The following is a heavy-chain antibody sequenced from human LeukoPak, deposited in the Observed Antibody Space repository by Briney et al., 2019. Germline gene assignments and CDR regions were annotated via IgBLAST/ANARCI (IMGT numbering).Heavy chain of an antibody. J-gene: IGHJ4*02. CDR2: ISGSGGST. D-gene: IGHD3-3*01. V-gene: IGHV3-23*01. CDR3: AKDPPPDFWSGYYFSSYFDY. Sequence: GGSLRLSCAASGFTFSSYAMSWVRQAPGKGLEWVSAISGSGGSTYYADSVKGRFTISRDNSKNTLYLQMNSLRAEDTAVYYCAKDPPPDFWSGYYFSSYFDYWGQGTLVTVSS. CDR1: GFTFSSYA.